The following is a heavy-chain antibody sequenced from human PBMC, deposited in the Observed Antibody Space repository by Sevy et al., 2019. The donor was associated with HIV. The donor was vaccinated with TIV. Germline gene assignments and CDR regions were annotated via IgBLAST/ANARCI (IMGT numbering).Heavy chain of an antibody. Sequence: GGSLRLSCAASGFTFSSYEMTWVRQAPGKGLEWISSISSSGTTIYYGDSVEGRFTISRDNPKNQLYLQMNSLRAEDTAVYYCARKGGAYDIGFDPWGQGTLVTVSS. CDR2: ISSSGTTI. CDR3: ARKGGAYDIGFDP. J-gene: IGHJ5*02. D-gene: IGHD3-22*01. CDR1: GFTFSSYE. V-gene: IGHV3-48*03.